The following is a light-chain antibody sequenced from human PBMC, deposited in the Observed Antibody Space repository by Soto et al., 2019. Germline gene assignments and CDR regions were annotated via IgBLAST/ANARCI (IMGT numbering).Light chain of an antibody. Sequence: QSALTQPASVSGSPGQSITISCTGTSSDVGGYDYVSWYQQHPGKAPKLMIYDVSNRPSGVSNRFSGSKSGNTAPLTISGSKAEDEADYNCSSYTSSSTKVFGGGTKLTVL. CDR2: DVS. CDR1: SSDVGGYDY. CDR3: SSYTSSSTKV. J-gene: IGLJ3*02. V-gene: IGLV2-14*01.